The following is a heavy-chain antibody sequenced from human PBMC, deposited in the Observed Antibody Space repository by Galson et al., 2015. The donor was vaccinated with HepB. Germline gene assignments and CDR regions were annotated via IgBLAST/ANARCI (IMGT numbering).Heavy chain of an antibody. Sequence: SLRLSCAASGFTFSTYGMNWVRQAPGKGLEWISYISATSTTVKYADSVKGRFTISRDNAKNSLYLQMNSPRDDDTAVYYCTRDRAVPAALYYFDYCGQGTLVTVSS. CDR1: GFTFSTYG. V-gene: IGHV3-48*02. J-gene: IGHJ4*02. CDR3: TRDRAVPAALYYFDY. CDR2: ISATSTTV. D-gene: IGHD2-2*01.